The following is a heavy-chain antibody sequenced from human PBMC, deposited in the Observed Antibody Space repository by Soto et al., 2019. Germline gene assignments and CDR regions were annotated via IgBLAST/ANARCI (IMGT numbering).Heavy chain of an antibody. D-gene: IGHD3-10*01. CDR3: ATRPVYYFTGFDY. J-gene: IGHJ4*02. V-gene: IGHV3-23*01. CDR2: ISGSGGST. Sequence: GGSLRLSCAASGFTFSSYAMNWVRQAPGKGLEWVSAISGSGGSTYYADSVKGRFTISRDNSKNTLYLQMNSLRAEDTAVYYCATRPVYYFTGFDYWGQGTLVTVSS. CDR1: GFTFSSYA.